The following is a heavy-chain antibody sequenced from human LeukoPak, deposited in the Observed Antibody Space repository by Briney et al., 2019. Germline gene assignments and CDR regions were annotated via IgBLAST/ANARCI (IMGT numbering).Heavy chain of an antibody. V-gene: IGHV3-48*03. CDR1: GFTFSSYV. D-gene: IGHD3-10*02. CDR2: ISSSGSTI. Sequence: GGSLRLSRAASGFTFSSYVMHWVRQAPGKGLEWVSYISSSGSTIYYADSVKGRFTISRDNAKNSLYLQMNSLRAEDTAVYYCAELGITMIGGVWGKGTTVTISS. CDR3: AELGITMIGGV. J-gene: IGHJ6*04.